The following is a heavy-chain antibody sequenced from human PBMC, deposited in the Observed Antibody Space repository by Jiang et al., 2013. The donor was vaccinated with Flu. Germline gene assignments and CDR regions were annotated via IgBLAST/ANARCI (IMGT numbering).Heavy chain of an antibody. J-gene: IGHJ4*02. CDR3: ARTLYYYGSGSYPVIDY. CDR1: GFSLSTSGVR. CDR2: IDWDDDK. V-gene: IGHV2-70*01. Sequence: KPTQTLTLTCTFSGFSLSTSGVRVSWICQPPGKALEWLALIDWDDDKYYSTSLKTRLTISKDTSKNQVVLTMTNMDPVDTATYYCARTLYYYGSGSYPVIDYWGQGTLVTVSS. D-gene: IGHD3-10*01.